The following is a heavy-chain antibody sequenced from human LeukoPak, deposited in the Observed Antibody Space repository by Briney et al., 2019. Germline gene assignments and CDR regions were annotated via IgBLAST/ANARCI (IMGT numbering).Heavy chain of an antibody. CDR1: GGTFSSYT. CDR2: ISAYNGNT. Sequence: ASVKVTCKASGGTFSSYTISWVRQAPGQGLEWMGWISAYNGNTNYAQKLQGRVTMTTDTSTSTAYMELRSLRSDDTAVYYCARDLGIVGAANFDYWGQGTLVTVSS. J-gene: IGHJ4*02. V-gene: IGHV1-18*01. D-gene: IGHD1-26*01. CDR3: ARDLGIVGAANFDY.